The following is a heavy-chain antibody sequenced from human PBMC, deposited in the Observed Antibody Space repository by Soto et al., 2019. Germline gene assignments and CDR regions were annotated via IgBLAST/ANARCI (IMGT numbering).Heavy chain of an antibody. Sequence: SLRLSCAASGFTFDDYAMHWVRQVPGKGLEWVSGINWNSGSIGYGDSVKGRFAISRDNAKNSLHLQMNSLSAEDTAFYYCVKDESINWYSGHFRHWGQGALVTVSS. D-gene: IGHD6-13*01. J-gene: IGHJ1*01. CDR2: INWNSGSI. CDR1: GFTFDDYA. V-gene: IGHV3-9*01. CDR3: VKDESINWYSGHFRH.